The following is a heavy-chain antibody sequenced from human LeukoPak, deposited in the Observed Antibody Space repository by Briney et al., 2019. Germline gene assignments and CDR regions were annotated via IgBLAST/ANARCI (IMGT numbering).Heavy chain of an antibody. CDR2: ISGNGGTT. J-gene: IGHJ4*02. Sequence: GGPLRLSCAASGFIFNTYAMSWVRQAPGKGLEWVSHISGNGGTTYYADSVKGRFTLSRDNSKNTLYLQMNSLRAEDTAVYYCAKAGQLETFDYWGQGTLVTVSS. CDR1: GFIFNTYA. V-gene: IGHV3-23*01. D-gene: IGHD6-6*01. CDR3: AKAGQLETFDY.